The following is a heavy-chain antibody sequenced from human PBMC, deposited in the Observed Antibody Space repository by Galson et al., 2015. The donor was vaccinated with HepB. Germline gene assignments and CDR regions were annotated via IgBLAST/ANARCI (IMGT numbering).Heavy chain of an antibody. J-gene: IGHJ5*02. CDR1: GYNFANYW. Sequence: QSGAEVKKPGESLKISCKGSGYNFANYWIGWVRQMPGKGLEWMGIIYPGDSDTRYSPSFQGQVTISADKSISTVYLQWNSLKASDTAMYYCAKRRGHKVGSADYDNWVDPWGQGTLVTVSS. CDR3: AKRRGHKVGSADYDNWVDP. D-gene: IGHD4-17*01. V-gene: IGHV5-51*01. CDR2: IYPGDSDT.